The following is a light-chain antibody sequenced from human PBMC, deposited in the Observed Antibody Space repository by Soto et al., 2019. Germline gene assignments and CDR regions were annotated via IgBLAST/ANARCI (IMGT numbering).Light chain of an antibody. J-gene: IGKJ1*01. V-gene: IGKV3-20*01. Sequence: EIVLTQSPGTLSLSPGARATLSCRASQSVSSSYLAWYQQKPGQAPRLLIYDTSSRATGIPDRFSGSGSGTAFTLAISSLEPEDFAVHYCQQCGSSPSFGQGTKVELK. CDR3: QQCGSSPS. CDR2: DTS. CDR1: QSVSSSY.